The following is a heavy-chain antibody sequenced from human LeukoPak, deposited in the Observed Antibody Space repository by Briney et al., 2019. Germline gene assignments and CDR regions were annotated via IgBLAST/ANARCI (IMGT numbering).Heavy chain of an antibody. D-gene: IGHD6-19*01. CDR1: GFTFSSYE. CDR2: ISSSGSTI. CDR3: ARSPSIAVARMDV. Sequence: QPGGSLILSCAASGFTFSSYEMNWVRQAPGKGLEWVSYISSSGSTIYYADSVKGRFTISRDNAKNSLYLQMNSLRAEDTAVYYCARSPSIAVARMDVWGQGTTVTVSS. V-gene: IGHV3-48*03. J-gene: IGHJ6*02.